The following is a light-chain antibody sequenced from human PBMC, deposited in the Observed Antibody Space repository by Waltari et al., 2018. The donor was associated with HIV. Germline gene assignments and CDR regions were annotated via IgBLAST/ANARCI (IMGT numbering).Light chain of an antibody. Sequence: QSVLTQPPSASGTPGQRVPISCSGSSSNIGSTTVNWYQQHPGTDPKLLSYSNNQRPSGVPDRFSGSKSGTSASLAISGLQSEDEADYYCAAWDDSLNGHVVFGGGTKLTVL. CDR1: SSNIGSTT. J-gene: IGLJ2*01. CDR3: AAWDDSLNGHVV. CDR2: SNN. V-gene: IGLV1-44*01.